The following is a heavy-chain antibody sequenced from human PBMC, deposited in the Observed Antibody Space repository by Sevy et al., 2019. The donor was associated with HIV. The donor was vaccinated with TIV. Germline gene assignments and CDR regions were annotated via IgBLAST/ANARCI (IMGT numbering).Heavy chain of an antibody. CDR1: GFTFSIYA. Sequence: GGSLRLSCAASGFTFSIYAMSWVRQAPGKGLEWVSGLSGSGGSTYHADSVKGRFTISRDNSKNTLYLQMNSLRAEDTAVYYCAKDQGDYVWGTFRDYWGQGTLVTVSS. D-gene: IGHD3-16*02. CDR3: AKDQGDYVWGTFRDY. CDR2: LSGSGGST. J-gene: IGHJ4*02. V-gene: IGHV3-23*01.